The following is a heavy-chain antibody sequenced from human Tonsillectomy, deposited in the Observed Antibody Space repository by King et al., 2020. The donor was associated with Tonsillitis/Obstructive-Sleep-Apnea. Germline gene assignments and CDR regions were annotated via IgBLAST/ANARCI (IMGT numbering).Heavy chain of an antibody. Sequence: QLVQSGAEVKKPGESLKISCKGSGYSLTSYWIGWVVQMPGKGLEWMGIIYPGDSDTRYRPSFQGQFTISADKSISTAYLQWSSLKASDTAMYYCARSLGPRTGDFDYWGQGTLVTVSS. V-gene: IGHV5-51*01. CDR1: GYSLTSYW. CDR3: ARSLGPRTGDFDY. D-gene: IGHD7-27*01. J-gene: IGHJ4*02. CDR2: IYPGDSDT.